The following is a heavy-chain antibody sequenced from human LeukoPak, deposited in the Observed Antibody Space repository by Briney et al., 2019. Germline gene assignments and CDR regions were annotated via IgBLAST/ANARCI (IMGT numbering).Heavy chain of an antibody. CDR3: AKDLHYGSADY. J-gene: IGHJ4*02. CDR1: GFTFSNYW. D-gene: IGHD3-10*01. V-gene: IGHV3-74*01. Sequence: GGSLRLSCAASGFTFSNYWMHWVRQDPGKGLVWVSYINPDGSNTNYADSVKGRFTISRDDAKNALYLQMNSLRAEDTAVYYCAKDLHYGSADYWGQGTLVTVSS. CDR2: INPDGSNT.